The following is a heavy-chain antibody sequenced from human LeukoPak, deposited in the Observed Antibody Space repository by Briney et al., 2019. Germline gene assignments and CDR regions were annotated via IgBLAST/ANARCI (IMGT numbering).Heavy chain of an antibody. CDR1: GYTFISYG. Sequence: ASVKVSCKASGYTFISYGLTWVRQAPGQGFEWMGWISAYTGSTNYAQKLQGRVTMPTDPSTSTAYMDLRGLRSDDTAVYYCARTVGATGAFDIWGQGTMVIVSS. CDR3: ARTVGATGAFDI. D-gene: IGHD1-26*01. CDR2: ISAYTGST. J-gene: IGHJ3*02. V-gene: IGHV1-18*01.